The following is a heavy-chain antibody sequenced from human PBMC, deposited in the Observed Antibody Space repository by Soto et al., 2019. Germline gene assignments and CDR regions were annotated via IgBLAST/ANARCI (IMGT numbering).Heavy chain of an antibody. J-gene: IGHJ4*02. V-gene: IGHV1-69*13. D-gene: IGHD3-22*01. Sequence: SVKVSCKASGGTFSSYAISWVRQAPGQGLEWMGGIIPIFGTANYAQKFQGRVTITADESTSTAYMELSSLRSEDTAVYYCASTGYYDSSGYRGGFFDYWGQGTLVTVSS. CDR3: ASTGYYDSSGYRGGFFDY. CDR1: GGTFSSYA. CDR2: IIPIFGTA.